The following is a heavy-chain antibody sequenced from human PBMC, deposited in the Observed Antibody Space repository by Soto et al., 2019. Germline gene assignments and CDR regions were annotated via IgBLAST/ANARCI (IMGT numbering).Heavy chain of an antibody. V-gene: IGHV4-34*01. J-gene: IGHJ5*02. Sequence: PSETLSLTCAVYGGSFSGYYWSWIRQPPGKGLEWVGEINHSGSTNYHPSLKSRVTISVDTSKNQFSLKLSSVTAADTAVYYCARAIIVNYYDSSGYCFPANNCFDPWGQGTLVTVSS. CDR3: ARAIIVNYYDSSGYCFPANNCFDP. D-gene: IGHD3-22*01. CDR2: INHSGST. CDR1: GGSFSGYY.